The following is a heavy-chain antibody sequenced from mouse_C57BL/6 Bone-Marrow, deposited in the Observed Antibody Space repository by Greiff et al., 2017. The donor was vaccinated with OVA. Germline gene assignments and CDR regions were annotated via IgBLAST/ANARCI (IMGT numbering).Heavy chain of an antibody. Sequence: QVQLQQPGAELVKPGASVKLSCKASGYTFTSYWMHWVKQRPGQGLEWIGNINPTDGGTNYNEKFKSKATLTVDKSSSTAYMQLSSLTSEDSAVYYCARYYYGNDEEYWGKGTTVTGAS. CDR2: INPTDGGT. CDR1: GYTFTSYW. V-gene: IGHV1-53*01. D-gene: IGHD2-2*01. CDR3: ARYYYGNDEEY. J-gene: IGHJ2*01.